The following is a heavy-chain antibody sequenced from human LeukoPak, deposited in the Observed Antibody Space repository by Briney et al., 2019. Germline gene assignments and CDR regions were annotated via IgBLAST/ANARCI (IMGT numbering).Heavy chain of an antibody. CDR2: ISGRGDST. CDR1: GFTFSSHA. CDR3: AKDSERYGVLEY. V-gene: IGHV3-23*01. D-gene: IGHD4-17*01. J-gene: IGHJ4*02. Sequence: QSGGSLRLSCEASGFTFSSHAMTWVRQAPGKGLKWASTISGRGDSTYYADSVKGRFTISRDNSKNTVYLQLNNLRDEDTAVYYCAKDSERYGVLEYWGQGTLVTVSS.